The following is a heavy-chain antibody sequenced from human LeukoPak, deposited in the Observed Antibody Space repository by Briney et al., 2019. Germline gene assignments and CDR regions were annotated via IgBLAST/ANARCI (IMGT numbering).Heavy chain of an antibody. CDR2: VYYTGST. J-gene: IGHJ4*02. Sequence: SVTLSLTCTVSGGSVSSASYYWSWIRQPPGKGLEWIAYVYYTGSTNYNPSLKSRVTISLDMSKNQFSLKLSSVTAADTAVYYCARRKYYFDYWGQGTLVTVSS. D-gene: IGHD1-14*01. V-gene: IGHV4-61*01. CDR1: GGSVSSASYY. CDR3: ARRKYYFDY.